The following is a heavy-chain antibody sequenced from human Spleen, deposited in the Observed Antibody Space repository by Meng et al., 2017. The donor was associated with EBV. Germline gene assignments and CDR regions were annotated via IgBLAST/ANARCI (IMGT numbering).Heavy chain of an antibody. V-gene: IGHV4-30-4*01. CDR2: ISNIGRT. CDR3: ARDVGRDYFDP. CDR1: GGSFSTGGYY. Sequence: QLQGSGPGLVGPSQTLSLTCTVSGGSFSTGGYYWSWTRQPPGKGLEWIGYISNIGRTYYNPSLKSRVTISVDTSKKQFSLKLSSVTAADTAVYYCARDVGRDYFDPWGRGTLVTVSS. J-gene: IGHJ4*02.